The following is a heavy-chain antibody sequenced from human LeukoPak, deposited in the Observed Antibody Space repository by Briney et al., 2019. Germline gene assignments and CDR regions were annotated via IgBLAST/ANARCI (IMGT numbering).Heavy chain of an antibody. CDR3: ARLSMVQGDIRDY. CDR1: GFTFSSYA. Sequence: GGSLRLSXAASGFTFSSYAMHWVRQAPGKGLEYVSAISSNGGSTYYANSVKGRFTISRDNSKNTLYLQMGSLRAEDMAVYYCARLSMVQGDIRDYWGQGTLVTVSS. D-gene: IGHD3-10*01. V-gene: IGHV3-64*01. J-gene: IGHJ4*02. CDR2: ISSNGGST.